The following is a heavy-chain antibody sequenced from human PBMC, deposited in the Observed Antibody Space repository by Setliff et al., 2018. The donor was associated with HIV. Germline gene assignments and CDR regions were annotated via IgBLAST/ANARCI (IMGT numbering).Heavy chain of an antibody. CDR1: GDSISSSNYY. D-gene: IGHD6-19*01. CDR3: ARRSSGWYYFDS. Sequence: PSETLSLTCTVSGDSISSSNYYWGWIRQPPGKGLEWIGSVYYSGSTYYNPSLKSRVTISVDTSKKHFSLKLNSVTAADTAVYYRARRSSGWYYFDSWGQGTLVTVSS. V-gene: IGHV4-39*02. CDR2: VYYSGST. J-gene: IGHJ4*02.